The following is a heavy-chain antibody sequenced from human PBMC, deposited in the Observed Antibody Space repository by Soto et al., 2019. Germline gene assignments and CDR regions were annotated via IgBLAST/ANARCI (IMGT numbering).Heavy chain of an antibody. CDR2: INHSGST. Sequence: QVQLQQWGAGLLKPSETLSLTCAVYGGSLSGYYWSWIRQPPGKGLEWIGEINHSGSTNYNPSLKSRVTISVDTSKNQFSLKLSSVTAADTAVYYCARGVGCSSISCYAGLRERPGWFDPWGQGTLVTVSS. CDR1: GGSLSGYY. D-gene: IGHD2-2*01. V-gene: IGHV4-34*01. J-gene: IGHJ5*02. CDR3: ARGVGCSSISCYAGLRERPGWFDP.